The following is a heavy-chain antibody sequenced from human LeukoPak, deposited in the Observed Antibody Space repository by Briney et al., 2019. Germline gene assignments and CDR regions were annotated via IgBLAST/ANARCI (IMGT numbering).Heavy chain of an antibody. D-gene: IGHD1-26*01. J-gene: IGHJ3*02. CDR3: ARVIIVGATGI. CDR2: ITGSAGST. CDR1: GFTFRSYA. V-gene: IGHV3-23*01. Sequence: GGSLRLSCAASGFTFRSYAMSWVRQAPGKGLEWVSAITGSAGSTYYADSVKGRFTISRDNAKNSLYLQMNSLRAEDTAVYYCARVIIVGATGIWGQGTMVTVSS.